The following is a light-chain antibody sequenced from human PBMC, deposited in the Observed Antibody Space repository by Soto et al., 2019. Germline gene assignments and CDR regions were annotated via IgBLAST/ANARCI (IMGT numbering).Light chain of an antibody. J-gene: IGLJ2*01. CDR3: QVWDSSSDHLVV. CDR1: NIGSKS. Sequence: SYELTQPPSVSVAPGKTARITCGGNNIGSKSVHWYQQKPGQAPVLVIYYDSDRPSGIPERFSGSNSGNTATLTISRVEAGAEADYCCQVWDSSSDHLVVFGGGTKLTVL. V-gene: IGLV3-21*04. CDR2: YDS.